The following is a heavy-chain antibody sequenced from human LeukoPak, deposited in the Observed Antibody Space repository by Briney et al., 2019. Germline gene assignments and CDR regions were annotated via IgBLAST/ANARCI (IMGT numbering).Heavy chain of an antibody. CDR1: GGSISSSSYY. CDR2: IYYSGST. V-gene: IGHV4-39*07. D-gene: IGHD3-16*02. J-gene: IGHJ5*02. CDR3: ARRQYYDYVWGSYRSAWFDP. Sequence: PSETLSLTCTVSGGSISSSSYYWGWIRQPPGKGLEWIGSIYYSGSTYYNPSLKSRVPISVDTSKNQFSLKLSSVTAADTAVYYCARRQYYDYVWGSYRSAWFDPWGQGTLVTVSS.